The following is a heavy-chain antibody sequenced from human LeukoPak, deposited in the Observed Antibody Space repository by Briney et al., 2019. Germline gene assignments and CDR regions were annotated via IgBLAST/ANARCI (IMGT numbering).Heavy chain of an antibody. V-gene: IGHV4-59*01. D-gene: IGHD6-25*01. CDR1: GGSISSYY. CDR3: ARGALVSRIAAAEAEHFQH. J-gene: IGHJ1*01. Sequence: PSETLSLTCTVSGGSISSYYWSWIRQPPGKGLEWIGYIYYSGGTNYNPSLKSRVTISIDTSKNQFSLKLNSVTAADTAVYYCARGALVSRIAAAEAEHFQHWGQGTLVTVSS. CDR2: IYYSGGT.